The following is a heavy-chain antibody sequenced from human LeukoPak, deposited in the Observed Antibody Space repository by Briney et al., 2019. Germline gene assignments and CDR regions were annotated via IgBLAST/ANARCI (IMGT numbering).Heavy chain of an antibody. J-gene: IGHJ4*02. CDR2: INHSGST. D-gene: IGHD2-15*01. CDR1: GGSFSGYY. V-gene: IGHV4-34*01. Sequence: PSETLSLTCAVYGGSFSGYYWSWIRQPPGKGLEWIGEINHSGSTNYNPSLKSRVTISVDTSKNQFSLKLSSVTAADTAVYYCARWSYSRRNRPFDYWGQGTLVTVSS. CDR3: ARWSYSRRNRPFDY.